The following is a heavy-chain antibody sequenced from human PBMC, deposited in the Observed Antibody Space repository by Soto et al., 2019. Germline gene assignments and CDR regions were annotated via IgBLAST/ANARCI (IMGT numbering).Heavy chain of an antibody. Sequence: EVQLVESGGGLVQPGGSLRLSCAASGVTFNSYWMHWGRQAPGKGLVWVSRIDRDGTDTNYADSVKGRFTISRDNAKNPLFLQMNSLTAEDTAVYYCASATTTVTTRPTLGYWGRGTLVTVSS. CDR1: GVTFNSYW. D-gene: IGHD4-17*01. J-gene: IGHJ4*02. CDR2: IDRDGTDT. CDR3: ASATTTVTTRPTLGY. V-gene: IGHV3-74*01.